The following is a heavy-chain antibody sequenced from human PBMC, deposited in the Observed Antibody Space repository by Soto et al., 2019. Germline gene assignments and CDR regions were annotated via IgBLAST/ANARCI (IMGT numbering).Heavy chain of an antibody. CDR3: ARDKITGLFDY. J-gene: IGHJ4*02. CDR2: IYYSGTT. Sequence: PSETLSLTCTVSGGSIRSSSYYWGWIRQPPGKGLEWIGSIYYSGTTYYNPSLKSRVTISVDTSKNQFSLKLTSVTAADTAVYYCARDKITGLFDYWGQGTLVTVS. D-gene: IGHD2-8*02. CDR1: GGSIRSSSYY. V-gene: IGHV4-39*02.